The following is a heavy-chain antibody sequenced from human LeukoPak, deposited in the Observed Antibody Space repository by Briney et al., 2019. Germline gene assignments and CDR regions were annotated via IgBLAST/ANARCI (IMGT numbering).Heavy chain of an antibody. CDR3: ARVRYSESYFSHYGMDV. CDR1: GYTFTGYY. J-gene: IGHJ6*02. V-gene: IGHV1-2*02. Sequence: ASVKVSCKASGYTFTGYYMHWVRQAPGQGLEWMGWINPNSGGTNYAQKFQGRVTMTRDTSISTAYMELSRLRSDDTAVYYCARVRYSESYFSHYGMDVWGQGTTVTVSS. D-gene: IGHD1-26*01. CDR2: INPNSGGT.